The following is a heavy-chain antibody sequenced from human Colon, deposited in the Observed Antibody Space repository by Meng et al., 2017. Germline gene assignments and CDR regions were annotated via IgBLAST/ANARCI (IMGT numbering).Heavy chain of an antibody. V-gene: IGHV4-4*02. CDR3: ASSDYYRSDY. J-gene: IGHJ4*02. CDR1: GGSISRSDW. Sequence: QVQLQEAEPGLVKPSGTLSLTCAVSGGSISRSDWWSWVRQPPGKGLEWIGETSHSGSTNYSPSLKSRVTISLDKSKNQLSLKLNSVTAADTAVYYCASSDYYRSDYWGQGTLVTVSS. CDR2: TSHSGST. D-gene: IGHD3-22*01.